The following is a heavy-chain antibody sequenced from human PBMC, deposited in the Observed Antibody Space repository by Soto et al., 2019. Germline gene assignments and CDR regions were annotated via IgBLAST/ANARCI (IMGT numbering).Heavy chain of an antibody. D-gene: IGHD4-17*01. J-gene: IGHJ4*02. CDR3: ARSNGDYGDY. Sequence: SETLSLTCTVSGGSVSSGSYYWSWIRQPPGKGLEWIGYIYYSGSTNYNPSLKSRVTISVDTSKNQFSLKLSSVTAADTAVYYCARSNGDYGDYWRQGTQVTVSS. V-gene: IGHV4-61*01. CDR2: IYYSGST. CDR1: GGSVSSGSYY.